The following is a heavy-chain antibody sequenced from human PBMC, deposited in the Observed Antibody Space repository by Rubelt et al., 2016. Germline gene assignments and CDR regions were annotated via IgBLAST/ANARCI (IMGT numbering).Heavy chain of an antibody. CDR1: GYTFITYG. V-gene: IGHV1-18*01. CDR3: ARGYFDSTGDLDY. CDR2: INTYNDKT. D-gene: IGHD3-22*01. J-gene: IGHJ4*02. Sequence: QVHLVQSAIEVKKPGASVKISCKTSGYTFITYGIIWVRRAPGQGLEWMGWINTYNDKTNYPQKFQGRVSMTTDSSTNTADMELRSLRSDDTAVYYCARGYFDSTGDLDYWGQGTLVTVSS.